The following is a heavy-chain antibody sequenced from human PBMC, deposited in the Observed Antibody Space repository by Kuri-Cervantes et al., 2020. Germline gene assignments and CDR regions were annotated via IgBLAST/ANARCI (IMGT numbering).Heavy chain of an antibody. CDR3: ARPKPLGAAGSSDAFDI. CDR1: GYTFTSYY. Sequence: ALVKVSCKASGYTFTSYYMHWVRQAPGQGLEWMGIINPSGGSTSYAQKFRGRATMTRDTSTSTVYMELSSLRSEDTAVYYCARPKPLGAAGSSDAFDIWGQGTMVTVSS. D-gene: IGHD6-13*01. CDR2: INPSGGST. J-gene: IGHJ3*02. V-gene: IGHV1-46*01.